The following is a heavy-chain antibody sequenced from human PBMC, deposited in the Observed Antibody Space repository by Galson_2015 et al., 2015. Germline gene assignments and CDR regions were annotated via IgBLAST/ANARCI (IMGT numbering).Heavy chain of an antibody. CDR2: INTDGSST. J-gene: IGHJ6*02. CDR1: GFSFSRHW. V-gene: IGHV3-74*01. CDR3: ARVAGQLPYYYGMDL. D-gene: IGHD6-19*01. Sequence: SLRLSCAAAGFSFSRHWMHWVRQAPGKGLVWVSRINTDGSSTSYADFVKGRFIVSRDNAKNTLNLEMSSLRVEDTAVYYCARVAGQLPYYYGMDLWGQGTTVTVSS.